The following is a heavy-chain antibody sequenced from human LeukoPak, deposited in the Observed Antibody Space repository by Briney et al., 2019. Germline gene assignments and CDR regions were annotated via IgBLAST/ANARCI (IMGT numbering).Heavy chain of an antibody. CDR2: IKQDGSEK. Sequence: GGSLRLSCAASGFTFSSYWMSWVRQAPGKGLEWVANIKQDGSEKYYVDSVKGRFTISRDNAKNSLYLQMNSLRADDTAVYYCARSGPLHSFDYWGQGVLVTVSP. D-gene: IGHD2-15*01. J-gene: IGHJ4*02. CDR3: ARSGPLHSFDY. CDR1: GFTFSSYW. V-gene: IGHV3-7*01.